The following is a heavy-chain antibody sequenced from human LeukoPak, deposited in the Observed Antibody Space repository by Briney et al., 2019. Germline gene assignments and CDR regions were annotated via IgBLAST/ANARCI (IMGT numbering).Heavy chain of an antibody. V-gene: IGHV3-23*01. Sequence: GGSLRLSCAASGVIISSYAMSWVRQAPGKGLEWVSAINGRGDNTYYADFVTGRFTISRDNSKSTVYLQMNSLRTEDTAVYYCAKDRVSPGFNWFDPWGQGTLVTVSS. CDR1: GVIISSYA. CDR3: AKDRVSPGFNWFDP. J-gene: IGHJ5*02. D-gene: IGHD2/OR15-2a*01. CDR2: INGRGDNT.